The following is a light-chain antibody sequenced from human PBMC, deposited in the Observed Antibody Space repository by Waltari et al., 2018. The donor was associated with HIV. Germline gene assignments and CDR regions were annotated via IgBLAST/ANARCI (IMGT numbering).Light chain of an antibody. CDR3: CSYAGSSFYV. CDR2: DVS. J-gene: IGLJ1*01. CDR1: STHVVTSNY. V-gene: IGLV2-11*01. Sequence: QSALTQPRSVSGSPGQSATISGTRTSTHVVTSNYVYWYQQHPGKAPKLILYDVSKRPSGVPDRFSGSKSGNAASLTISGLRVEDEVDYYCCSYAGSSFYVFGTGTQVTVL.